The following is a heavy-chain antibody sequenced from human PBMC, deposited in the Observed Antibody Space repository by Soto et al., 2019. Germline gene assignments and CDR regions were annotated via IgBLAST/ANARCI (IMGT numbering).Heavy chain of an antibody. CDR1: GGTFSSYA. D-gene: IGHD3-22*01. CDR3: ARVGGSSSGYFGNDY. V-gene: IGHV1-69*13. J-gene: IGHJ4*02. Sequence: GASVKVSCKASGGTFSSYAISWVRQAPGQGLEWMGGIIPIFGTANYAQKCQGRITITAGESTSTDYLELSSLRSEDTAVYYCARVGGSSSGYFGNDYWGQGTLVTVSS. CDR2: IIPIFGTA.